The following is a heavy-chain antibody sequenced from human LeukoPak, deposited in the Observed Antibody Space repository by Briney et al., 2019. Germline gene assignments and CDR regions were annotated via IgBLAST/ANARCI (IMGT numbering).Heavy chain of an antibody. D-gene: IGHD3-10*01. J-gene: IGHJ3*02. V-gene: IGHV1-2*02. Sequence: ASVKVSCKASGYTFTGYYMHWVRQAPGQGLEWMGWINPNSGGTNYAQKFQGRVTMTRDTSISTAYMELRSLRSDDTAVYYCARADPYYYGSGSYYNSHAFDIWGQGTMVTVSS. CDR3: ARADPYYYGSGSYYNSHAFDI. CDR1: GYTFTGYY. CDR2: INPNSGGT.